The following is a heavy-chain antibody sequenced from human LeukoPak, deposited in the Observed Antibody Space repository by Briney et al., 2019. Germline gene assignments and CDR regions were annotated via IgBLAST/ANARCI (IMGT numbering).Heavy chain of an antibody. V-gene: IGHV3-48*01. CDR2: ISSSSSTI. CDR1: GFTFSSYS. Sequence: PGGSLRLSCAASGFTFSSYSMNWVRQAPGKGLEWVSYISSSSSTIYYADSVKGRFTISRDNAKNSLYPQMNSLRAEDTAVYYCARDESIAAAGPYYFDYWGQGTLVTVSS. J-gene: IGHJ4*02. D-gene: IGHD6-13*01. CDR3: ARDESIAAAGPYYFDY.